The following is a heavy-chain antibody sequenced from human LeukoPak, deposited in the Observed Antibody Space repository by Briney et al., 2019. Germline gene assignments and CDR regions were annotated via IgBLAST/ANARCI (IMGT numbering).Heavy chain of an antibody. CDR1: GDSISSGGYY. CDR3: ARGGIAAAGYVDY. J-gene: IGHJ4*02. D-gene: IGHD6-13*01. CDR2: IYYSGNT. Sequence: ASETLSLTCIVSGDSISSGGYYWSWIRQHPGKGLEWIGNIYYSGNTYYNPSLKSRVSISVDTSKNQFSLKLSSVTAADTAVYYCARGGIAAAGYVDYWGQGTLVTVSS. V-gene: IGHV4-31*03.